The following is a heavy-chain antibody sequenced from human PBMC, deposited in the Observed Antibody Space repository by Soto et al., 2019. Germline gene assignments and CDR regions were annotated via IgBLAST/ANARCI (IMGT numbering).Heavy chain of an antibody. CDR1: GYSFISYW. J-gene: IGHJ6*03. D-gene: IGHD3-10*01. V-gene: IGHV5-51*01. Sequence: GESLKISCKGSGYSFISYWIGWVRQMPGKGLEWMGTIYPGDSDTRYSPSFQGQVTISADKSISTAYLQWSSLKASDTAMYYCASRAAGSSKYYYYMDVWGKGTTVTVSS. CDR2: IYPGDSDT. CDR3: ASRAAGSSKYYYYMDV.